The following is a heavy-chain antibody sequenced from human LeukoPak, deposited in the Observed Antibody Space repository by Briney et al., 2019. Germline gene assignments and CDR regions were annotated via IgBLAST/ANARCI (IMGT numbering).Heavy chain of an antibody. Sequence: GGSLRLSCAASGFTFSSYAMSWVRQAPGKGLEWVSAISGSGGSTYYADSVKGRFTISRDNSKNTLYLQMNSLRAEDTAVYYCARDLMTETMVRGVTWGQGTLVTLSS. V-gene: IGHV3-23*01. CDR3: ARDLMTETMVRGVT. CDR2: ISGSGGST. J-gene: IGHJ5*02. D-gene: IGHD3-10*01. CDR1: GFTFSSYA.